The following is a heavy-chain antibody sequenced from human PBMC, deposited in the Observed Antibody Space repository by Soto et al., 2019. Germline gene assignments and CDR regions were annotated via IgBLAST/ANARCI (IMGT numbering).Heavy chain of an antibody. Sequence: QVQLVESGGGLVKPGGSLRLSCVASGFTLSDYYMSWIRQAPGKGLEWVSYISSSGTIDNYADSVKGRFTISRDNAKNSLFLQMNGLRAEDTAVYYCARRTMGNYYYMEVWGKGTTVTVSS. CDR1: GFTLSDYY. CDR3: ARRTMGNYYYMEV. V-gene: IGHV3-11*01. J-gene: IGHJ6*03. D-gene: IGHD3-10*01. CDR2: ISSSGTID.